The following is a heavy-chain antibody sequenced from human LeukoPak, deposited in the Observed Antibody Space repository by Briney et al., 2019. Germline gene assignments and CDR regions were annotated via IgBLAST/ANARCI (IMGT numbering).Heavy chain of an antibody. CDR1: GSYW. Sequence: GGSLRLSCAASGSYWMHWVRQAPGKGLVWVSHINSDGSWTGYADSVKGRFTISKDNAKNTVYLQMNNLRAEGTAVYYCVSFYETYWGRGTLVTVSS. CDR3: VSFYETY. CDR2: INSDGSWT. V-gene: IGHV3-74*01. D-gene: IGHD2-2*01. J-gene: IGHJ4*02.